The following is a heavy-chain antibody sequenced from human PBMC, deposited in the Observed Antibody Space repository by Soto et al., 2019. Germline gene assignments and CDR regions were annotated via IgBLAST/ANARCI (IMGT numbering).Heavy chain of an antibody. CDR3: SRGWRSPNY. D-gene: IGHD3-22*01. CDR1: RFPFSDXS. Sequence: LXLXCLVSRFPFSDXSMSWIRQAPGKGLEWVSYISKSGDSIYYADSVKGRFIISREIAKKSLYMQLNSLRADYTAVYYCSRGWRSPNYWGQGILGTVSS. V-gene: IGHV3-11*01. J-gene: IGHJ4*02. CDR2: ISKSGDSI.